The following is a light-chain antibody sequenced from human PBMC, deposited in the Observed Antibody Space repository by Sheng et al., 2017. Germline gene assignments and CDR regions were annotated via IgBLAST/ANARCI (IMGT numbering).Light chain of an antibody. CDR1: SSDVGGYNY. Sequence: QSALTQPASVSGSPGQSITISCTGTSSDVGGYNYVSWYQQHPGKAPKLMIYDVSNRPSGVPARFSGSKSGTSGTLAITDLQAEDEAEYYCQSYDSSLSAVVFGGGTKLTVL. CDR3: QSYDSSLSAVV. J-gene: IGLJ2*01. CDR2: DVS. V-gene: IGLV2-14*01.